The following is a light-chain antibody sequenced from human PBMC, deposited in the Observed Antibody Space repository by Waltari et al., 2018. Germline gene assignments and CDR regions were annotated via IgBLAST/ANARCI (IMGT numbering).Light chain of an antibody. CDR1: QSLLHTDGHTY. CDR3: MQHKALPLT. CDR2: GGS. Sequence: DILITQTPLSLPVTPGAPASISCSSSQSLLHTDGHTYLDWYLQKPGQSPQLLIYGGSNRASGVPDRFSGSGSGTDFTLKISKVEAEDVGVYYCMQHKALPLTFGGGTKVEIK. J-gene: IGKJ4*01. V-gene: IGKV2-40*01.